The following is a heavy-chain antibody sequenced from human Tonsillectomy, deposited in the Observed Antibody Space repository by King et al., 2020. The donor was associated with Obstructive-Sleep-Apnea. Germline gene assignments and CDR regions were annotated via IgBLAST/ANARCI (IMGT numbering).Heavy chain of an antibody. CDR1: GFSLSRYD. J-gene: IGHJ2*01. CDR3: ARDRVENTTLPAWYFDL. CDR2: LSSDAGET. V-gene: IGHV3-30*04. Sequence: QVQLVESGGGAVQPGRSLRLSCAASGFSLSRYDMHWVRQAPGKGLEEVGSLSSDAGETNDADSVHRRLIISRDNSKNTLYLHMSSLRVEDTALYYCARDRVENTTLPAWYFDLWGRGTLVTVSS. D-gene: IGHD1-1*01.